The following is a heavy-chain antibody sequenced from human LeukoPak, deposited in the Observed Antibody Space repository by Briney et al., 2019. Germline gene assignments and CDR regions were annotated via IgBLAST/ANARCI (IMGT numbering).Heavy chain of an antibody. V-gene: IGHV1-3*01. CDR2: INAGNGNT. CDR3: ARSSSRYSSGWYGAWFDP. Sequence: ASVKVSCKASGYTFTSYGISWVRQAPGQRLEWMGWINAGNGNTKYSQKFQGRVTITRDTSASTAYMELSSLRSEDTAVYYCARSSSRYSSGWYGAWFDPWGQGTLVTVSS. CDR1: GYTFTSYG. D-gene: IGHD6-19*01. J-gene: IGHJ5*02.